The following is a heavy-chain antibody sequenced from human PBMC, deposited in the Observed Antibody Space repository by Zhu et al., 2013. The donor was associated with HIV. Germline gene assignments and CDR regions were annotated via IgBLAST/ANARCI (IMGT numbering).Heavy chain of an antibody. CDR3: TRDRQRVTFDY. Sequence: QVQLVQSGAEVKKAGASVKVSCKASGYTFTRYGISWVRQAPGRGFEWMGWVNPYNGVRVPAQRLQDRLTLAADTSTNTVYMELKNLRPDDTAIYYCTRDRQRVTFDYWGQGTLVTVAS. J-gene: IGHJ4*02. CDR2: VNPYNGVR. CDR1: GYTFTRYG. V-gene: IGHV1-18*01. D-gene: IGHD2-21*02.